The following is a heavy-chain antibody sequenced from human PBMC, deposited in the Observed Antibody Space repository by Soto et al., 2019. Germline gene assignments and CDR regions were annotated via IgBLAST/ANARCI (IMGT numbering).Heavy chain of an antibody. Sequence: QVHLVQSGVEVKTPGASVKVSCEASGYTFFTYDISWVRQAPGQGLEWMGWISTYSGDTKYAQKFQGRVTMTTDTSKTTAYLELRSLRADDTAVYYCARHLGPTTSENWFDPWGQGTLVTVSS. D-gene: IGHD5-12*01. J-gene: IGHJ5*02. CDR1: GYTFFTYD. CDR2: ISTYSGDT. V-gene: IGHV1-18*01. CDR3: ARHLGPTTSENWFDP.